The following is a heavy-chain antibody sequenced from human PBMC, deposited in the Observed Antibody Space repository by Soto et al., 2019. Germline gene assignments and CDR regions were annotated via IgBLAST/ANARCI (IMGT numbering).Heavy chain of an antibody. J-gene: IGHJ6*02. CDR1: VFTFSSYA. CDR3: ARDPSGYCSGGSCSDDWVYYGMDV. D-gene: IGHD2-15*01. CDR2: ISYDGSNK. V-gene: IGHV3-30-3*01. Sequence: PGGSLSLSCVASVFTFSSYAMHWVRQAPGQGLEWVAVISYDGSNKYYADPVKGRFTISRDNSKNTLYLQMNSLRAEDTAVYYCARDPSGYCSGGSCSDDWVYYGMDVWGQGTTVTVSS.